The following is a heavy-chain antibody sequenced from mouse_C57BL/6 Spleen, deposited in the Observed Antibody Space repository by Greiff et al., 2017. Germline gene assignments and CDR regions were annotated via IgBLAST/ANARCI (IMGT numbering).Heavy chain of an antibody. D-gene: IGHD2-2*01. Sequence: EVQGVESGEGLVKPGGSLKLSCAASGFTFSSYAMSWVRQTPGKRLEWVAYISRGGDYTNYADTVKGRFTITIDNARNTLYLQMSSLKSEDTAMYYCTREEEYGYGVGVDYWGQGTTLTVSS. CDR3: TREEEYGYGVGVDY. V-gene: IGHV5-9-1*02. J-gene: IGHJ2*01. CDR2: ISRGGDYT. CDR1: GFTFSSYA.